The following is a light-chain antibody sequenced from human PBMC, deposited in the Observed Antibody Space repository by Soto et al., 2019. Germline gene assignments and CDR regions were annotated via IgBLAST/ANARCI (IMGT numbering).Light chain of an antibody. J-gene: IGLJ1*01. Sequence: QSVLTHPPSVSGAPGQRVTISCTGSSSNIGAGYDVHWYQQLPGTAPKLLIYGNSNRPSGVPDRFSGSKSGTAASLAITGLQDEDEADYYGQSYDSSLSGYGFGTGTKLNVL. V-gene: IGLV1-40*01. CDR1: SSNIGAGYD. CDR2: GNS. CDR3: QSYDSSLSGYG.